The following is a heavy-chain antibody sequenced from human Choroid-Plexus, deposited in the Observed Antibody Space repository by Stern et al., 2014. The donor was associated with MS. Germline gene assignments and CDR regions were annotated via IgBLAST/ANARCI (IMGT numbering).Heavy chain of an antibody. CDR2: IRNKANSYTT. CDR3: VRVSGSSGSDF. Sequence: VQLVQSGGGLVQPGGSLRLSCVASGFTLSDHYMDWVRQAPGKGLEWVGRIRNKANSYTTQYAASVKGRFVISRDDSKNSLYLQMNSLKSDDTAVYYCVRVSGSSGSDFWGQGTLVSVSS. V-gene: IGHV3-72*01. D-gene: IGHD6-19*01. CDR1: GFTLSDHY. J-gene: IGHJ4*02.